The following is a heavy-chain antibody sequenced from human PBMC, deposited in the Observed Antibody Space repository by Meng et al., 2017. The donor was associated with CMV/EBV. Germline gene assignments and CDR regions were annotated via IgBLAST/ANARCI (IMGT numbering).Heavy chain of an antibody. J-gene: IGHJ6*02. CDR2: IIPIFGTA. Sequence: SVKVSCKASGGTFSSYAISWVRQAPGQGLEWMGGIIPIFGTANYAQKFQGRVTITTDESTSTAYMEVSSLRSEDTAVYYCARARIQPQYYYYYYGVVVWGQGTTVTVSS. V-gene: IGHV1-69*05. CDR3: ARARIQPQYYYYYYGVVV. CDR1: GGTFSSYA. D-gene: IGHD5-18*01.